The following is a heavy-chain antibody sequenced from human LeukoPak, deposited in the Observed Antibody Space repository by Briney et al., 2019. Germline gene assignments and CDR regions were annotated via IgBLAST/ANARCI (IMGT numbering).Heavy chain of an antibody. V-gene: IGHV3-74*01. CDR1: GFSFSGHW. D-gene: IGHD6-6*01. Sequence: GGSLRLSCTASGFSFSGHWMHWARQLPGKGLVWVSRISPTGSTTSYADSVKGRFTVSRDNAKNTFYLQVNNLRAEDTAVYYCARGPNSNWSGLDFWGQGTLLTVSS. J-gene: IGHJ4*02. CDR2: ISPTGSTT. CDR3: ARGPNSNWSGLDF.